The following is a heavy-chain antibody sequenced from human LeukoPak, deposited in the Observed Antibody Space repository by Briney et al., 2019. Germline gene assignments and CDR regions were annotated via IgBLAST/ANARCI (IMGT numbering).Heavy chain of an antibody. J-gene: IGHJ5*02. V-gene: IGHV1-69*13. CDR1: GGTFSSYA. D-gene: IGHD6-13*01. CDR3: ARDKGIAAAGTT. CDR2: IIPIFGTA. Sequence: SVKVSCKASGGTFSSYAISWVRQAPGQGLEWMGGIIPIFGTANYAQKFQGRVTITADESTSAAYMELSSLRSEDTAVYYCARDKGIAAAGTTWGQGTLVTVSS.